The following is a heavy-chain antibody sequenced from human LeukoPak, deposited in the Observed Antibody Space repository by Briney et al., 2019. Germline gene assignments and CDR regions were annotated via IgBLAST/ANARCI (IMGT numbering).Heavy chain of an antibody. D-gene: IGHD6-13*01. CDR2: INPNSGGT. CDR3: AREYVASLAAAVFSYNWFDP. J-gene: IGHJ5*02. CDR1: GYTFTGYY. Sequence: ASVKVSCKASGYTFTGYYMHWVRQAPGQGLEWMGWINPNSGGTNYAQKFQGRVTMTRDTSTSTAYMELSRLRSDDTAVYYCAREYVASLAAAVFSYNWFDPWGQGTLVTVSS. V-gene: IGHV1-2*02.